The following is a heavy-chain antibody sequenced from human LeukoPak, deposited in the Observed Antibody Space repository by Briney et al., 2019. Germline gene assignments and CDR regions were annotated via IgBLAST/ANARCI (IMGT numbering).Heavy chain of an antibody. CDR1: GGPISGYY. CDR3: VRGAVSAGGVFDV. V-gene: IGHV4-59*01. Sequence: WETLSLTCTVSGGPISGYYWSWIRQSPGKGLEWTGYISYSGGTSYNPSLKSRLTISVDTSTNQISLKLNSLSDADTAIYYCVRGAVSAGGVFDVWGQGTLVTVS. CDR2: ISYSGGT. J-gene: IGHJ3*01. D-gene: IGHD2-8*02.